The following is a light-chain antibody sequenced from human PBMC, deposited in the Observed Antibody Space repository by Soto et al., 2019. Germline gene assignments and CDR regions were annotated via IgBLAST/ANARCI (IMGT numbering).Light chain of an antibody. J-gene: IGLJ2*01. CDR2: DVY. CDR3: SSYTTTSTVV. CDR1: SSDVGGYDY. V-gene: IGLV2-14*01. Sequence: SALTQPASVSGSPGQSITISCTGTSSDVGGYDYVSWFQQYPGKAPSLMLYDVYRRPSGVSYRFSGSKSGNTASLTISGLQAVDEADYYCSSYTTTSTVVFGGGTKLTVL.